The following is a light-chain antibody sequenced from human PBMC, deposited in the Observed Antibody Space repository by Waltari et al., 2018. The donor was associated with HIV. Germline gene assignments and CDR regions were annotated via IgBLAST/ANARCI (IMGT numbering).Light chain of an antibody. Sequence: QSVLTQPPSASGTPGQRVTISCSGSSSNIGSDFVYWYQQLPGTAPKLLIYSNDQLPSGVPDRFSGSKSATSASLAIRVLRSEDEADYYCTTWDSSVTAWVFGGGTKLTVL. J-gene: IGLJ3*02. CDR2: SND. CDR3: TTWDSSVTAWV. CDR1: SSNIGSDF. V-gene: IGLV1-47*02.